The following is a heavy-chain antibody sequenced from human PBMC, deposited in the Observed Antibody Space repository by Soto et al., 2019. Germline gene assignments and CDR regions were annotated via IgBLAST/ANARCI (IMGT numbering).Heavy chain of an antibody. CDR1: GGSLSSSGYY. CDR3: VRDFGDHRISD. V-gene: IGHV4-39*01. J-gene: IGHJ4*02. D-gene: IGHD3-10*01. CDR2: IDYSGNT. Sequence: ASETLSLTCSVSGGSLSSSGYYWGWVRQPPRKGLEWIGTIDYSGNTYYNPSLKSRITIYKDTSKIQFSLKVSSVTDADTAVYYCVRDFGDHRISDWGQGTLVTVSS.